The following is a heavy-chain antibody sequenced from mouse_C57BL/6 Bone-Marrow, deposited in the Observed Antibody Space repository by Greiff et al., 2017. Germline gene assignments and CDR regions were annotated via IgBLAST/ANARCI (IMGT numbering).Heavy chain of an antibody. Sequence: EVQVVESGGGLVQPGGSLKLSCAASGFTFSDYGLAWVRQAPRKGPEWVAFISNLAYSINYADTVKGRFTISRENAKNTLYLEMSSLRYEDTAMYYCARVIYYDYDDAMDYGGRGNAITVSS. V-gene: IGHV5-15*01. CDR2: ISNLAYSI. D-gene: IGHD2-4*01. CDR1: GFTFSDYG. CDR3: ARVIYYDYDDAMDY. J-gene: IGHJ4*01.